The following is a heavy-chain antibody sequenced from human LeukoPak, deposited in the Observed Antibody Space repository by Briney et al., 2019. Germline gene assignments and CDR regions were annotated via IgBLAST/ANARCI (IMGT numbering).Heavy chain of an antibody. CDR3: ASYLGYSHFDY. D-gene: IGHD5-18*01. J-gene: IGHJ4*02. Sequence: PSETLSLTCTVSGGSPYSSSYYWAWIRQPPGKGLEWIGSIYYSGNTYYNSPLKSRVTISVDTSKNQFSLKMSSVTAADTAVYYCASYLGYSHFDYWGQGTLVTVSS. CDR1: GGSPYSSSYY. V-gene: IGHV4-39*01. CDR2: IYYSGNT.